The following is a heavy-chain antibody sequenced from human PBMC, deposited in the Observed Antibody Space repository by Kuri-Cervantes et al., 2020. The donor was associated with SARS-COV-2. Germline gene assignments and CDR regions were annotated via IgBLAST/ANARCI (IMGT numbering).Heavy chain of an antibody. Sequence: SVKVSCKASGGTFSSYAVSWVRQAPGQGLEWMGGIIPILGTPNYAQKFQGRVTITADESTSTAFMELSSLRSDDTAVHYCARGRVDYDFWSGHDAFDIWGQGTMVTVSS. V-gene: IGHV1-69*13. CDR3: ARGRVDYDFWSGHDAFDI. CDR1: GGTFSSYA. J-gene: IGHJ3*02. D-gene: IGHD3-3*01. CDR2: IIPILGTP.